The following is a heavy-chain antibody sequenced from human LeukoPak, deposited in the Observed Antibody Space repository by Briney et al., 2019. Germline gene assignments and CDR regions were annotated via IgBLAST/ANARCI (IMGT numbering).Heavy chain of an antibody. CDR3: ASLQYGDYVSI. Sequence: SETLSLTCTVSGGSISSYYWSWIRQPPGKGLEWIGYIYYSGSTNYNPSLKSRVTISVDTSKNQFSLKLSSVTAADTAVYYCASLQYGDYVSIWGQGTLVTVPS. J-gene: IGHJ4*02. V-gene: IGHV4-59*08. CDR2: IYYSGST. CDR1: GGSISSYY. D-gene: IGHD4-17*01.